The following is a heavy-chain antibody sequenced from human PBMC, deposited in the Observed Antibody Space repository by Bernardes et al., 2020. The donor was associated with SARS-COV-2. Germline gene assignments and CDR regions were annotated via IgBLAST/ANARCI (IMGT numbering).Heavy chain of an antibody. V-gene: IGHV3-23*01. CDR2: ISGSGAGT. D-gene: IGHD6-19*01. Sequence: GGSLRLSCAASGFTFRSYAMSWVRQAPGKGLEWVSGISGSGAGTKYADSVKGRFTISRDNSKNTMFLQMNSLRAEDTAVYYCAKGASSDWSYYCDCWGQGTLVTVSS. CDR1: GFTFRSYA. CDR3: AKGASSDWSYYCDC. J-gene: IGHJ4*02.